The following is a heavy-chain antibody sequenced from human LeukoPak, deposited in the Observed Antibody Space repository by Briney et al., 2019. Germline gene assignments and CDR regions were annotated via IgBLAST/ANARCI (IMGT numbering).Heavy chain of an antibody. CDR1: GFTFSSYW. J-gene: IGHJ6*03. CDR3: ARETTVPTWVSYYYYYYMDV. V-gene: IGHV3-74*01. Sequence: GGSLRLSCAASGFTFSSYWMHLVRQAPGKGLVWVSRINSDGSSTSYADSVKGRFTISRDNAKNTLYLQMNSLRAEDTAVYYCARETTVPTWVSYYYYYYMDVWGKGTTVTVSS. CDR2: INSDGSST. D-gene: IGHD4-11*01.